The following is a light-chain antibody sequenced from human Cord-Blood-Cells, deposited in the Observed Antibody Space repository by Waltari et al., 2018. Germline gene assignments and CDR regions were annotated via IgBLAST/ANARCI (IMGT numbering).Light chain of an antibody. J-gene: IGLJ3*02. Sequence: QSALTQPPYASGSPGQSVTISCTGTSSDVGGYNYVSWYQQHPGKAPKLMIYEVSKRPSGVPEQFSGSKSGNTASLAVSGLQAEDEADYYCSSYAGSNNWVFGGGTKLTVL. CDR2: EVS. CDR3: SSYAGSNNWV. V-gene: IGLV2-8*01. CDR1: SSDVGGYNY.